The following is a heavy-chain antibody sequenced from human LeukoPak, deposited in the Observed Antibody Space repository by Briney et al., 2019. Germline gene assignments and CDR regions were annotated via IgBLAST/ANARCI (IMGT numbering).Heavy chain of an antibody. D-gene: IGHD2-2*01. J-gene: IGHJ6*02. CDR1: GYSISSDYY. CDR3: ARLYHCSSTSCSNPYGMDV. Sequence: SETLSLTCAVSGYSISSDYYWNWIRQVPGKGLEWIGSVYHSGYTYYNPSLKSRVTISGDTSKNQFSLKLSSVTAADTAVYYCARLYHCSSTSCSNPYGMDVWGQGTTVTVSS. CDR2: VYHSGYT. V-gene: IGHV4-38-2*01.